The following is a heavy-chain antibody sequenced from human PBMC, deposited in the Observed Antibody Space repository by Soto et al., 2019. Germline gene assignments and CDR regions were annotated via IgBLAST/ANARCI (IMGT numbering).Heavy chain of an antibody. CDR2: ISGSGGST. D-gene: IGHD3-3*01. CDR1: GFTFSSYA. CDR3: AKETHYDFWSGYYHYGMDV. J-gene: IGHJ6*02. Sequence: GGSLRLSCAASGFTFSSYAMSWVRQAPGKGLEWASAISGSGGSTYYADSVKGRFTISRDNSKNTLYLQMNSLRAEDTAVYYCAKETHYDFWSGYYHYGMDVWGQGTTVTVSS. V-gene: IGHV3-23*01.